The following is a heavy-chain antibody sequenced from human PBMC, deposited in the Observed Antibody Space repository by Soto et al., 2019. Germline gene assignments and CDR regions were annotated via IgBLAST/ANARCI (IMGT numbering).Heavy chain of an antibody. CDR1: GFTFSSYG. D-gene: IGHD6-13*01. Sequence: PGGSLRLSCAASGFTFSSYGMHWVRQAPGKGLEWVAVISYDGSNKYYADSVKGRFTISRDNSKNTLYLQMNSLRVEDTAIYYCVNSDSTSAPWGQGSLVTVSS. CDR3: VNSDSTSAP. CDR2: ISYDGSNK. V-gene: IGHV3-30*18. J-gene: IGHJ5*02.